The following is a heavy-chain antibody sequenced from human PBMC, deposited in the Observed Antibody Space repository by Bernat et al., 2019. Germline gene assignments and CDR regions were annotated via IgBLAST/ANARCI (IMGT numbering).Heavy chain of an antibody. V-gene: IGHV1-69*06. D-gene: IGHD5-24*01. Sequence: QAQLVQSGAEVKKPGSSVKVSCKASGGTFSSYAISWVRQAPGQGPEWIGGIIPIFGTANYTQKFQGRVTITAKKATSTAYIGLSRLRSEDTAVYYCAGERSWLPSANYYYYHRMDVWGKVTTVTVSS. CDR1: GGTFSSYA. CDR3: AGERSWLPSANYYYYHRMDV. CDR2: IIPIFGTA. J-gene: IGHJ6*04.